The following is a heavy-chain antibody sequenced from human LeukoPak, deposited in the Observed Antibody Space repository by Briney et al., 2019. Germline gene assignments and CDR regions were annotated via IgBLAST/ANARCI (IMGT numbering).Heavy chain of an antibody. CDR1: GGSISSYY. CDR2: IYYSGST. V-gene: IGHV4-59*05. CDR3: ARHGLLSSNWFDP. Sequence: PSETLSLTCTVSGGSISSYYWSWIRQPAGKGLEWIGRIYYSGSTYYNPSLKSRVTISVDTSKNQFSLKLSSVTAADTAVYYCARHGLLSSNWFDPWGQGTLVTVSS. J-gene: IGHJ5*02. D-gene: IGHD2-8*01.